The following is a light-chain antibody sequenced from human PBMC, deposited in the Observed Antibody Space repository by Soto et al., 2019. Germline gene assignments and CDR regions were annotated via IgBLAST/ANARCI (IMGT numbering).Light chain of an antibody. J-gene: IGKJ1*01. V-gene: IGKV3-11*01. CDR1: QSVSSY. CDR2: DAS. Sequence: EIVLTQSPATLSLSPGERATLSCRASQSVSSYLAWYQQKPGQPPRLLIYDASNRATGIPARFSGSGSGTDFNLTISSLEPEDFAVYYCQQRAFGQGTKVDIK. CDR3: QQRA.